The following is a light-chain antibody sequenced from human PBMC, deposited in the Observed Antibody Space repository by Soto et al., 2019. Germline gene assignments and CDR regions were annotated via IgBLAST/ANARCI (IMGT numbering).Light chain of an antibody. CDR3: QQSYSIMPLT. CDR1: QSIDTS. Sequence: DIQMTQSPSSLSASVGDRVTITCRASQSIDTSLNWYQQKPGKAPKLLIYGASSLQSGVPLRFSGSGSGTVFTLTFSSLQPEDFATYYCQQSYSIMPLTFGGGTKVEIK. V-gene: IGKV1-39*01. CDR2: GAS. J-gene: IGKJ4*01.